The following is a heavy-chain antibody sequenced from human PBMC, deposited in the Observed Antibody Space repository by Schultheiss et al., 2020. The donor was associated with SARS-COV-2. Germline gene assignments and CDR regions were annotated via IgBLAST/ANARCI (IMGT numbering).Heavy chain of an antibody. J-gene: IGHJ4*02. Sequence: RGSLRLSCAASGFTFSSYAMHWVRQAPGKGLEWVAVISYDGSNKYYADSVKGRFTISRDNSKNTLYLQMNSLRAEDTAVYYCARDTGGWYVYWGQGTLVTVSS. V-gene: IGHV3-30-3*01. CDR3: ARDTGGWYVY. D-gene: IGHD6-19*01. CDR1: GFTFSSYA. CDR2: ISYDGSNK.